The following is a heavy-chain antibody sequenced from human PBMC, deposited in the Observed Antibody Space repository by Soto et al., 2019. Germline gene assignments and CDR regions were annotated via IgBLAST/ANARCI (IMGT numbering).Heavy chain of an antibody. CDR1: GFTFSSYA. D-gene: IGHD3-16*02. Sequence: QPGGSLRLSCAASGFTFSSYAMHWVRQAPGKGLEWVAVISYDGSNKYYADSVKGRFTISRDNSKNTLYLQMNSLRAEDTAVYYCARGREITYYDYVWGSYRYQPVDYWGQGTLVTVSS. J-gene: IGHJ4*02. V-gene: IGHV3-30-3*01. CDR3: ARGREITYYDYVWGSYRYQPVDY. CDR2: ISYDGSNK.